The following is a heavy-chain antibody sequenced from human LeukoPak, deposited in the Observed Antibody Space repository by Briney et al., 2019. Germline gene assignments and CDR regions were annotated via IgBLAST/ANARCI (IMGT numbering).Heavy chain of an antibody. CDR1: GFTFSSYG. Sequence: GRSLRLSCAASGFTFSSYGMHWVRQAPGKGLEWVAVIWYDGSNKYYADSVKGRFTISRDNSKNTLYLQVTSLGAEHTAVKYCAKHVSQAAGTNYGGQGTLVAVSS. CDR2: IWYDGSNK. J-gene: IGHJ4*02. CDR3: AKHVSQAAGTNY. D-gene: IGHD6-13*01. V-gene: IGHV3-33*06.